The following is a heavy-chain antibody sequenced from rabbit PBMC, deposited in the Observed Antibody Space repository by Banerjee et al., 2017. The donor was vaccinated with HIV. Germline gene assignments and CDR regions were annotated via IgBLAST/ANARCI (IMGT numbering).Heavy chain of an antibody. CDR2: IYTDSGSA. J-gene: IGHJ4*01. D-gene: IGHD2-1*01. CDR1: GFPFSCRYY. CDR3: ARDYGDNSAFNL. Sequence: QEQLVESGGGLVQPEGSLTLTCTASGFPFSCRYYMCWVRQAPGKGLEWIGCIYTDSGSAYYASWAKGRFTISKTSSTTVTLQMTSLTAADTATYFCARDYGDNSAFNLWGQGTLVTVS. V-gene: IGHV1S45*01.